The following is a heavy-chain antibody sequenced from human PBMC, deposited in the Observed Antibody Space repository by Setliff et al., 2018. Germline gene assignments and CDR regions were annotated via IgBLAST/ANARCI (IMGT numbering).Heavy chain of an antibody. CDR2: IYYDDDR. J-gene: IGHJ4*02. CDR3: TRGFWSGYFVLDF. Sequence: SGPTLVNPTQTLTLTCTFSGFSLTTNGVGVGWIRQPPGKALEWLALIYYDDDRRYNPSVKNRLTITKDTSKNQVVLTMTNVDPVDTATYYCTRGFWSGYFVLDFWGQGSLVTVSS. CDR1: GFSLTTNGVG. V-gene: IGHV2-5*02. D-gene: IGHD3-3*01.